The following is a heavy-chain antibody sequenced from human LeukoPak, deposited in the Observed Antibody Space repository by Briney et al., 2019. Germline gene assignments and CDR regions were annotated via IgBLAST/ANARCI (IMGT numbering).Heavy chain of an antibody. CDR2: INPNSGGT. CDR1: GYTFTVCY. D-gene: IGHD6-19*01. Sequence: ASVKVSCKASGYTFTVCYIHWVRQAPGQGREGMGWINPNSGGTNSAQKFQGRVTLTRDTSISTAYLELSSLRSDDTAVYYCARDLGSGWIIVDYWGQATMVTLSS. J-gene: IGHJ4*02. CDR3: ARDLGSGWIIVDY. V-gene: IGHV1-2*02.